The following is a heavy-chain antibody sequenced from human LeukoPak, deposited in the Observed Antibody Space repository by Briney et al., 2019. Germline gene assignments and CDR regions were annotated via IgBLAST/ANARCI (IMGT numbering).Heavy chain of an antibody. CDR3: AKDMRYESSGHFDY. Sequence: GGSLRLSCAASGFTFDDYAMHWVRQAPGKGLEWVSGISWNSGSIGYADSVKGRFTISRDNAKNSLYLQMNSLRAEDTALYYCAKDMRYESSGHFDYWGQGTLVTVSS. J-gene: IGHJ4*02. D-gene: IGHD3-22*01. V-gene: IGHV3-9*01. CDR2: ISWNSGSI. CDR1: GFTFDDYA.